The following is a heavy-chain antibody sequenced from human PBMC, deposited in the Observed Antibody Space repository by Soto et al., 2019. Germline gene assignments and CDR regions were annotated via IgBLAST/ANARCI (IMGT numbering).Heavy chain of an antibody. CDR3: ARDGGSSSSSTYYYYGMDV. V-gene: IGHV4-31*03. J-gene: IGHJ6*02. Sequence: QVQLQESGPGLVKPSQTLSLTCTVSGGSISSGGYYWSWIRQHPGKGLEWIGYIYYSGSTYYNPSLKSRVTISVDTSKNQFSLKLSSVTAADKAVYYCARDGGSSSSSTYYYYGMDVWGQGTTVTVSS. CDR1: GGSISSGGYY. CDR2: IYYSGST. D-gene: IGHD6-6*01.